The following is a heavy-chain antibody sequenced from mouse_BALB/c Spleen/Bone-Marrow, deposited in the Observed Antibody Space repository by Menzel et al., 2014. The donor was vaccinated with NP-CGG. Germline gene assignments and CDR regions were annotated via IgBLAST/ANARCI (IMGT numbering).Heavy chain of an antibody. Sequence: DVQLVESGGGLVQPGGSRKLSCAASGFTFSSFGMHWVRQAPEKGLEWVAYISSGSSTIYYADTVKGRFTISRDNPKNTLFLQMTSLRSEDTAMYYCARGRPIYYGNLYAMDYWGQGTSVTVSS. V-gene: IGHV5-17*02. D-gene: IGHD2-1*01. J-gene: IGHJ4*01. CDR2: ISSGSSTI. CDR1: GFTFSSFG. CDR3: ARGRPIYYGNLYAMDY.